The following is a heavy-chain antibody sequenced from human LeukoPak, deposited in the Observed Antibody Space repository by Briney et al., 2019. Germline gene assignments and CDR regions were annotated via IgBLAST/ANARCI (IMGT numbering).Heavy chain of an antibody. J-gene: IGHJ4*02. CDR2: ISSSSSYI. Sequence: GGSLRLSCSASGFTFSSYSMNWVRQAPGKGLEWVSSISSSSSYIYYADSVKGRFTISRDNAKNSLYLQMNSLRAEDTAVYYCARVGGSYYDYWGQGTLVTVSS. CDR1: GFTFSSYS. V-gene: IGHV3-21*01. D-gene: IGHD1-26*01. CDR3: ARVGGSYYDY.